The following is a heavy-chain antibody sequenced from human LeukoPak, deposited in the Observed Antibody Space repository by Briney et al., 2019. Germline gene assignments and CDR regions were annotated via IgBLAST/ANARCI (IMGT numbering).Heavy chain of an antibody. Sequence: ASVKVSCKASGYTFTSYDINWVRQATGQGLEWMGWMNPNSGNTGYAQKFQGRVTMTRNTSISTAYMELSSLRSEDTAVYYCARARPGIAVAGTDYWGQGTLVTVSS. CDR3: ARARPGIAVAGTDY. J-gene: IGHJ4*02. D-gene: IGHD6-19*01. CDR1: GYTFTSYD. V-gene: IGHV1-8*01. CDR2: MNPNSGNT.